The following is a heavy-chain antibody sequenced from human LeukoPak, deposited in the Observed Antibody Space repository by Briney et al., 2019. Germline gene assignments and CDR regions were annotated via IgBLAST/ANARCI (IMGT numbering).Heavy chain of an antibody. J-gene: IGHJ4*02. CDR2: INQDGSEK. CDR3: ARDSDYYDSSGPGY. Sequence: GGSLRLSCAASGFTFSTYWMTWVRQAPGKGLEWVAHINQDGSEKYYVDSVKGRFTISRDNAKNSLYLQMNSLRVEDTAVYYCARDSDYYDSSGPGYWGQGTLVTVSS. V-gene: IGHV3-7*01. CDR1: GFTFSTYW. D-gene: IGHD3-22*01.